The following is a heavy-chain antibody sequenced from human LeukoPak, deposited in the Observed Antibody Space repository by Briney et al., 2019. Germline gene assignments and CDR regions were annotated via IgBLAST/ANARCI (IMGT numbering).Heavy chain of an antibody. D-gene: IGHD3-10*01. J-gene: IGHJ4*02. CDR3: VKTYCSITRCSPGFDS. CDR2: ISGTNDET. Sequence: GGSLRLSCVGSGFIFKLFAVGWVRQAPGKGLEWVSGISGTNDETDYADSVRGHFTISRDNSLNTLFLQMDNLRAEDTAVYYCVKTYCSITRCSPGFDSWGQGTLVTVSS. CDR1: GFIFKLFA. V-gene: IGHV3-23*01.